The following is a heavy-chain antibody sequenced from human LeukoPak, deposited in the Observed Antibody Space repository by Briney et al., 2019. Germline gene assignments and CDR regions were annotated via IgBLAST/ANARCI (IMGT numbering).Heavy chain of an antibody. V-gene: IGHV1-69*04. J-gene: IGHJ3*02. Sequence: EASVKVSCKASGGTFSSYAMNWVRQAPGQGLEWVARIIPLLGITNHAQKLQGRVTVTADTSTNTAYMELSSLISDDTAVYYCARARSRITFGGIRHAIDIWGQGTLVTGSS. CDR1: GGTFSSYA. CDR3: ARARSRITFGGIRHAIDI. CDR2: IIPLLGIT. D-gene: IGHD3-16*01.